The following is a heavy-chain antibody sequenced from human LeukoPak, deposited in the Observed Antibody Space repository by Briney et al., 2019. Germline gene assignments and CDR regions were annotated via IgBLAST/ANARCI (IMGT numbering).Heavy chain of an antibody. D-gene: IGHD3-22*01. Sequence: SETLSLTCTVSGASIGNYYWDWIRQSPGKGLEWIACISNSGSTKYNPSLTDRVTMSVDRSKNQVSLRLRSVTAADTGVYYCTKGYYEPFDKWGQGTLVTVSS. CDR2: ISNSGST. V-gene: IGHV4-59*13. J-gene: IGHJ4*02. CDR1: GASIGNYY. CDR3: TKGYYEPFDK.